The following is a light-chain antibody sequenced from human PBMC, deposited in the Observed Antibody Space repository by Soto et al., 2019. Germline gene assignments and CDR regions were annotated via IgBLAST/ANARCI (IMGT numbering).Light chain of an antibody. CDR1: RSVLYNANRKNF. J-gene: IGKJ2*01. CDR3: QQYYSVPHT. Sequence: DIVMTQSPDSLSVSLGERVTISCKSSRSVLYNANRKNFLAWYQQRPGQSPNLLIYWASTRESGVPDRFSGSGSRTDFTLTINNLQAEDAAVYYCQQYYSVPHTFGQGTKVEIK. V-gene: IGKV4-1*01. CDR2: WAS.